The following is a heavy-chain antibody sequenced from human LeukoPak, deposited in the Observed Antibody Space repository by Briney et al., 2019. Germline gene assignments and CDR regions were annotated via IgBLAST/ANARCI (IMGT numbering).Heavy chain of an antibody. Sequence: ASVKLSFTFSGYTLTELSMHWVRQPPGKGLEWMGGFDPEDGETIYAQKFQGRVTMTEDTSTDTAYMELSSLRSEDTAVYYCATDLYYSLDYWGQGTLVTVSS. J-gene: IGHJ4*02. CDR3: ATDLYYSLDY. CDR1: GYTLTELS. CDR2: FDPEDGET. D-gene: IGHD3-10*01. V-gene: IGHV1-24*01.